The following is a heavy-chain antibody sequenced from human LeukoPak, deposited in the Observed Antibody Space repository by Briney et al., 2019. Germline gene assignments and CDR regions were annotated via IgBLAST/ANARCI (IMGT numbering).Heavy chain of an antibody. J-gene: IGHJ6*03. Sequence: SETLSLTCAVYGGSLSGYSWTWIRQPPGKGLEWIGEINHAGSTNYNPSLKGRVTISVDTSKNQFSLKLSSVTAADTAIYYCATVPTPPYYYYYMDVWGKGTTVTVSS. V-gene: IGHV4-34*01. CDR1: GGSLSGYS. CDR2: INHAGST. CDR3: ATVPTPPYYYYYMDV. D-gene: IGHD2-15*01.